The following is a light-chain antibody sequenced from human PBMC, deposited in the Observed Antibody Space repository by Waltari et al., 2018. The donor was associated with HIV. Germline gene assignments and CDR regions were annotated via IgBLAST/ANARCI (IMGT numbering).Light chain of an antibody. CDR2: RNK. J-gene: IGLJ3*02. CDR1: SSNIGSNY. CDR3: AAWDASLSGNWV. V-gene: IGLV1-47*01. Sequence: QSVLTQPPSASGTPGQRVTISCSGSSSNIGSNYVYWYQQLPGTTPKLLIYRNKQRPPGVPDRFSGSKSGTSASLAISGLRSEDEADYYCAAWDASLSGNWVFGGGTKLTVL.